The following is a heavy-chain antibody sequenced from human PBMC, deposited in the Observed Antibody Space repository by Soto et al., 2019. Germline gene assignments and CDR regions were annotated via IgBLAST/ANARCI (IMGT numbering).Heavy chain of an antibody. CDR1: GGSISSYY. V-gene: IGHV4-59*01. J-gene: IGHJ6*02. D-gene: IGHD1-20*01. CDR2: IYYSGST. CDR3: AGEGTYNNYYYYGRDV. Sequence: QVQLQESGPGLVKPSEALSLTCTVSGGSISSYYWNWIRQPPGKGLEWIGYIYYSGSTNYNPSLKIRVTRSVDTSKNQFSLKLSSVTAADTAVYYCAGEGTYNNYYYYGRDVWGQGTTVTVSS.